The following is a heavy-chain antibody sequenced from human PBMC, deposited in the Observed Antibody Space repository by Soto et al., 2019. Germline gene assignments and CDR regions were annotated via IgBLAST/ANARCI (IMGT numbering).Heavy chain of an antibody. D-gene: IGHD3-22*01. CDR3: AGRGYYYGSSGCPAVWY. V-gene: IGHV4-39*01. J-gene: IGHJ4*02. CDR1: GGSISSSSYY. Sequence: PSETLFLTCTVSGGSISSSSYYWGWIRQPPGKGLEWIGSIYYSGSTYYNPSLKSRVTISVDTSKNQFSLKLSSVTAADTAVYFCAGRGYYYGSSGCPAVWYWGQWTLV. CDR2: IYYSGST.